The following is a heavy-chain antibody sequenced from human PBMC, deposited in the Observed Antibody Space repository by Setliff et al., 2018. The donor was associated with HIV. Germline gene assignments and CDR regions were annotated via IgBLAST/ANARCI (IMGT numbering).Heavy chain of an antibody. D-gene: IGHD4-17*01. CDR2: VGAVGAPT. Sequence: LRLSCAGSGFTFDDYAMLWVRQAPGRSLEWVSTVGAVGAPTHYAESVKGRFTISKDNSKDTLYLQMSGLRDEDTALYYCAKVFDYGIDGFDIWGQGTLVTVSS. V-gene: IGHV3-23*01. J-gene: IGHJ3*02. CDR1: GFTFDDYA. CDR3: AKVFDYGIDGFDI.